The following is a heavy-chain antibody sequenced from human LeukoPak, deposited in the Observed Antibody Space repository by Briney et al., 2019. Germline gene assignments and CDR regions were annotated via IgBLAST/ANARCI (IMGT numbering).Heavy chain of an antibody. CDR3: ARARGITYEFDP. D-gene: IGHD3-10*01. V-gene: IGHV1-69*05. Sequence: SVKVSCKASGGTFSSCAISWVRQAPGQGLEWMGGIIPIFGTANYAQKFQGRVTITTDESTSTAYMELSSLRSEDTAVYYCARARGITYEFDPWGQGTLVTVSS. CDR2: IIPIFGTA. CDR1: GGTFSSCA. J-gene: IGHJ5*02.